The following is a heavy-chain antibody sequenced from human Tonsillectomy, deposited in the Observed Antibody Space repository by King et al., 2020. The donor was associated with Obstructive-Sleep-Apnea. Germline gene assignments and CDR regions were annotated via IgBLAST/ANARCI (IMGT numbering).Heavy chain of an antibody. CDR3: TNPWEGP. CDR1: GFTFGDYA. CDR2: IRTKAYGGTT. V-gene: IGHV3-49*03. Sequence: VQLVESGGGLVQPGRSLRLSCTASGFTFGDYALSWFRQAPGKGLEWVGYIRTKAYGGTTDYAASVKGRFTISRDDSKSIVYLQMNSLKIEDTAVYHCTNPWEGPWGQGTLVTVSS. J-gene: IGHJ5*02. D-gene: IGHD1-26*01.